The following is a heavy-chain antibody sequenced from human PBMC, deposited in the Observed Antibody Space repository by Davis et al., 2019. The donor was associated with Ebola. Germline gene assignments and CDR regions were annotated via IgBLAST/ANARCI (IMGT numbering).Heavy chain of an antibody. V-gene: IGHV3-48*02. D-gene: IGHD1-26*01. J-gene: IGHJ6*02. CDR1: GFIFSHYE. CDR2: ISSSGSTI. CDR3: ARGEKVPRRYYNMDV. Sequence: GESLKISCVASGFIFSHYEISWVRQGPGKGLEWISYISSSGSTIYYADSVKGRFTISRDNAKNSLSLQMDSLRDEDTAVYYCARGEKVPRRYYNMDVWGQGTTVTVSS.